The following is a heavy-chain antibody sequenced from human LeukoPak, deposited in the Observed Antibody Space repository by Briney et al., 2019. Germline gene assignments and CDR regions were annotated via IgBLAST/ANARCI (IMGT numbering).Heavy chain of an antibody. CDR3: AKDRRPMIPFQH. D-gene: IGHD3-22*01. V-gene: IGHV3-9*01. Sequence: GRSLRLSCVGSGLILNGHAMHWVRQVPGKGLEWVSGIGWDSGRIGYADSVKGRFTTSRDNAKNSLYLQMNSLRAEDTAVYYCAKDRRPMIPFQHWGQGTLVTVSS. CDR1: GLILNGHA. J-gene: IGHJ1*01. CDR2: IGWDSGRI.